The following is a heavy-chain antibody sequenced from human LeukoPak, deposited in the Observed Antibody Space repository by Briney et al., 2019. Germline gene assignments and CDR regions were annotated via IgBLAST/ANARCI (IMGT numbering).Heavy chain of an antibody. D-gene: IGHD3-3*01. Sequence: GRSLRLSCAASGFTFSSYAMHWVRQAPGKGLEWVAVISYDGSNKCYADSVKGRFTISRDNSKNTLYLQMNSLRAEDTAVYYCARAENTYYDFWSGSYFDYWGQGTLVTVSS. CDR1: GFTFSSYA. CDR2: ISYDGSNK. V-gene: IGHV3-30-3*01. CDR3: ARAENTYYDFWSGSYFDY. J-gene: IGHJ4*02.